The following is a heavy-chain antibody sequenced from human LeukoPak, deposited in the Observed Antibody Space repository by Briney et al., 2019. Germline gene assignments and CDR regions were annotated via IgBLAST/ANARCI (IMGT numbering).Heavy chain of an antibody. CDR2: VSGSGGGT. CDR1: GFTFSTYA. V-gene: IGHV3-23*01. Sequence: GGSLRLSCAASGFTFSTYAMSWVRQAPGKGLERVSGVSGSGGGTYYADSVKGRFTVSRDNSKNTLHLQMNSLRVEDTAVYYCARVWRGNTYGPGDYWGQGTLVTVSS. J-gene: IGHJ4*02. CDR3: ARVWRGNTYGPGDY. D-gene: IGHD5-18*01.